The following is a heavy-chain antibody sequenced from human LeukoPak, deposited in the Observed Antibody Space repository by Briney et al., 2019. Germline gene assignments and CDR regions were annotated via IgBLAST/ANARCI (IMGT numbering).Heavy chain of an antibody. J-gene: IGHJ5*01. V-gene: IGHV3-15*01. CDR3: ITAYSSGWYAC. CDR2: IKSKNDGGTT. Sequence: GGSLRLSCAASGFTFSSYAMSWVRQAPGKGLEWVGRIKSKNDGGTTDYAAPVKGRFTISRDDSKDTLYLQMNSLKTEDTAVYYCITAYSSGWYACWGQGTLVTVSS. CDR1: GFTFSSYA. D-gene: IGHD6-25*01.